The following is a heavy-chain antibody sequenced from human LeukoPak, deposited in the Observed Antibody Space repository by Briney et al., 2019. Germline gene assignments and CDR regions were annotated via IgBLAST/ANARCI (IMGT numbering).Heavy chain of an antibody. CDR2: IIPILGIA. J-gene: IGHJ5*02. CDR3: ARDRAKVGATGNWFDP. CDR1: GGTFSSYA. D-gene: IGHD1-26*01. Sequence: SVKVSCKASGGTFSSYAISWVRQAPGQGLEWMGRIIPILGIANYAQKFQGRVTITADKSTSTAYMELSSLRSEDTAVYYCARDRAKVGATGNWFDPWGQGTLVTVSS. V-gene: IGHV1-69*04.